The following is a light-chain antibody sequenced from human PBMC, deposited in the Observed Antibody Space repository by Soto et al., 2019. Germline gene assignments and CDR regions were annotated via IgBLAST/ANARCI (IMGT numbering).Light chain of an antibody. CDR3: EHYDTYRAT. V-gene: IGKV1-5*01. J-gene: IGKJ1*01. Sequence: DIQMTQSPSTLSSSVGDRVTITCRATPTINTRLAWYQQKPGRAPKLLLYDASSLESGVPSRFSGSGSGTEYTLTISDLQPDDCATYYCEHYDTYRATFGLGTKV. CDR2: DAS. CDR1: PTINTR.